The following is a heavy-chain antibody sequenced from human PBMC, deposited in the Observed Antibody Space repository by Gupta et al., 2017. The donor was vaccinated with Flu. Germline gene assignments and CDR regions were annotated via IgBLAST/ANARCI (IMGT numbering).Heavy chain of an antibody. CDR2: ISCYNGYT. CDR1: GYTFTDYG. V-gene: IGHV1-18*01. CDR3: ARDFGPNDY. D-gene: IGHD3-3*01. J-gene: IGHJ4*02. Sequence: GYTFTDYGLAWVRQAPGQGLEWMGWISCYNGYTNYAQNFQGRVTSTIDKSTSTGYMELTNLRSDDTAMYLCARDFGPNDYWGQGTRVTVSS.